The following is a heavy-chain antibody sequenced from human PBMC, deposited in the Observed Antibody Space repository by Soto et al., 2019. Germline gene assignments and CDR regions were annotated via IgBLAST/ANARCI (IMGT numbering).Heavy chain of an antibody. J-gene: IGHJ2*01. CDR1: GYSFTNYW. CDR2: IYPGDSDT. CDR3: AREPCLRCHGWYFDL. V-gene: IGHV5-51*07. D-gene: IGHD4-17*01. Sequence: GESLNISGKACGYSFTNYWICCVHQMPGKGLEWMGIIYPGDSDTRYCPSFQGQVTISADKSISTAYPQWSSPKASDTAVYYCAREPCLRCHGWYFDLWGRGTLVTVS.